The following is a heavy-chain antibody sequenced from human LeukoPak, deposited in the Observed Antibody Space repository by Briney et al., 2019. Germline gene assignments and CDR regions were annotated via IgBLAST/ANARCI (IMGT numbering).Heavy chain of an antibody. Sequence: TGPSLRLSCAASGFNFGDDSMSWVRQAPGKGPQWISFISSASRTIYYADSVKGRFTISRDNAKNSLFLQMNSLRAEDTAVYYCTRWMFSYYDKNAFDIWGQGTMVTVSS. CDR2: ISSASRTI. CDR1: GFNFGDDS. CDR3: TRWMFSYYDKNAFDI. J-gene: IGHJ3*02. V-gene: IGHV3-48*04. D-gene: IGHD3-10*01.